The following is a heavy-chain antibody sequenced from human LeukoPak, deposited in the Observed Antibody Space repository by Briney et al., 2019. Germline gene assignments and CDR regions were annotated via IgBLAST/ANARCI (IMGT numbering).Heavy chain of an antibody. V-gene: IGHV1-46*02. Sequence: ASVKVSCKASGYTFNNHYMYWVRQAPGQGLEWMGVINPSGGSTSYAQKFQGRVTMTGDTSTRAVCMEVNSLRSEDTAVYYCARHGTYSSAIGMGYWGQGTLVTVSS. CDR3: ARHGTYSSAIGMGY. CDR2: INPSGGST. D-gene: IGHD6-19*01. CDR1: GYTFNNHY. J-gene: IGHJ4*02.